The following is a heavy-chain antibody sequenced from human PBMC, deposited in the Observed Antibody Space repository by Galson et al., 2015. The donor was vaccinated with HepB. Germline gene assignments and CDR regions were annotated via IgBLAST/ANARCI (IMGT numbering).Heavy chain of an antibody. V-gene: IGHV4-4*02. D-gene: IGHD4-17*01. CDR1: GGSISSSNW. Sequence: SETLSLTCAVSGGSISSSNWWSWVRQPPGKGLEWIGEIYHSGSTYYNPSLKSRVTISVDTSKNQFSLKLSSVTAADTAVYYCARDPRYGDYGFFDPWGQGTLVTVSS. CDR3: ARDPRYGDYGFFDP. CDR2: IYHSGST. J-gene: IGHJ5*02.